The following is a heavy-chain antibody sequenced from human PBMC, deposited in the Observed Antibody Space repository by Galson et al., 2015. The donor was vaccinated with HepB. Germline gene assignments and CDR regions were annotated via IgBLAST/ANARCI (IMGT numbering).Heavy chain of an antibody. CDR3: ARQYDASGYYAY. Sequence: SVKVSCKASGGTFSSYAISWVRQAPGQGLEWMGGIIPIFASANYAQKFQGRVTITADGSTRTTYMELSSLRSEDTAVYYCARQYDASGYYAYWGQGTLVTVSS. J-gene: IGHJ4*02. D-gene: IGHD3-22*01. CDR1: GGTFSSYA. CDR2: IIPIFASA. V-gene: IGHV1-69*13.